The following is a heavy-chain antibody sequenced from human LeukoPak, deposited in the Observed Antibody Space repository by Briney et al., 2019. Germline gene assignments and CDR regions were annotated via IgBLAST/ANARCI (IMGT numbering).Heavy chain of an antibody. CDR1: GFTFSSYA. CDR3: AKDVGEYCSSTSCYPYFDY. D-gene: IGHD2-2*01. J-gene: IGHJ4*02. V-gene: IGHV3-23*01. CDR2: ISGSGGGT. Sequence: GGSLRLSCAASGFTFSSYAMSWVRQAPGKGLEWVSAISGSGGGTYYADSVKGRFTISRDNSKNTLYLQMNSLRAEDTAVYYCAKDVGEYCSSTSCYPYFDYWGQGTLVTVSS.